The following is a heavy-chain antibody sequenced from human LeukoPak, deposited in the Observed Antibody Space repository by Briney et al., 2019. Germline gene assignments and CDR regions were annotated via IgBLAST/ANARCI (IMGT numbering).Heavy chain of an antibody. V-gene: IGHV3-30*18. Sequence: GGSLRLSCSASGXAFSNSDMHWVRQAPGKGLEWVAVISYDGSSKYCADSVKGRFTISRDNSQNTLYLQMNSLRAEDTAVYYCAKDPGPKYFQHWGQGTLVTVSS. CDR3: AKDPGPKYFQH. J-gene: IGHJ1*01. CDR2: ISYDGSSK. CDR1: GXAFSNSD.